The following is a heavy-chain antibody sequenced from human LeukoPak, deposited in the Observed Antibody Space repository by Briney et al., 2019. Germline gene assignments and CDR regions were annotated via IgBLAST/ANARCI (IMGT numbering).Heavy chain of an antibody. Sequence: ASVKVSCKASGYTFTSYGITWVRQAPGQGLEWMGWISAYNGNTNYAQNLQGRVTMTTDTSTSTAYMELRSLRSDDTAVYYCARVLVAAGNNWFDPWGQGTLVTVSS. J-gene: IGHJ5*02. V-gene: IGHV1-18*01. D-gene: IGHD6-13*01. CDR1: GYTFTSYG. CDR3: ARVLVAAGNNWFDP. CDR2: ISAYNGNT.